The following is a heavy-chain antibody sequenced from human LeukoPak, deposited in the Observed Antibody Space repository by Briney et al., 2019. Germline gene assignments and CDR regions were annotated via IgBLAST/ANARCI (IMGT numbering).Heavy chain of an antibody. D-gene: IGHD2-2*01. CDR2: ISWNSGSI. J-gene: IGHJ4*02. CDR3: ARGPSRYYFDY. CDR1: GFTFDDYA. Sequence: GGSLRLSCAASGFTFDDYAMHWVRQAPGKGLEWVSGISWNSGSIGYADSVKGRFTISRDNAKNSLYLQMNSLRVEDTAVYFCARGPSRYYFDYWGQGTLVTVSS. V-gene: IGHV3-9*01.